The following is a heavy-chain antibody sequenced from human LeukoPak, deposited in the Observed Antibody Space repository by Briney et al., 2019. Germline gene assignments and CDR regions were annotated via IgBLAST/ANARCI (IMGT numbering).Heavy chain of an antibody. CDR1: GYTFTSYG. J-gene: IGHJ5*02. CDR2: ISAFNGNA. D-gene: IGHD2-2*03. V-gene: IGHV1-18*01. CDR3: ARVPPEMDIVVVPAARRTNWFDP. Sequence: ASVKVSCKASGYTFTSYGISWVRPAPGQGLEWMGWISAFNGNANYAQKLQGRDTMTTDTSTSTAYMELRSLRSDDTAVYYCARVPPEMDIVVVPAARRTNWFDPWGQGTLVTVSS.